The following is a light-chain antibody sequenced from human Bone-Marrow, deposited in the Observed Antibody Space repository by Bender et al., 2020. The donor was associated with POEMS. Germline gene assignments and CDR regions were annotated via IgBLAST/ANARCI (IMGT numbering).Light chain of an antibody. J-gene: IGLJ2*01. CDR2: DVS. Sequence: QSALTQPASVSGSPGQSITISCTGTSSDVGGYNYVSWFQQHPAKAPKLMIYDVSHRPSGVSTRFSGSKSGNTASLTISGLQGEDEANYYCSSYTTSSTQVFGGGTKLTVL. V-gene: IGLV2-14*03. CDR1: SSDVGGYNY. CDR3: SSYTTSSTQV.